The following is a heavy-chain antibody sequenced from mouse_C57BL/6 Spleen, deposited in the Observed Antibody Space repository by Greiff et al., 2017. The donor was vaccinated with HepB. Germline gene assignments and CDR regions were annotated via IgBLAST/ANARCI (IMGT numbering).Heavy chain of an antibody. CDR2: ISDGGSYT. Sequence: DVKLVESGGGLVKPGGSLKLSCAASGFTFSSYAMSWVRQTPEKRLEWVATISDGGSYTYYPDNVKGRFTISRDNAKNNLYLQMSHLKSEDTAMYYCARDDYGNFYYAMDYWGQGTSVTVSS. V-gene: IGHV5-4*01. J-gene: IGHJ4*01. CDR3: ARDDYGNFYYAMDY. CDR1: GFTFSSYA. D-gene: IGHD2-1*01.